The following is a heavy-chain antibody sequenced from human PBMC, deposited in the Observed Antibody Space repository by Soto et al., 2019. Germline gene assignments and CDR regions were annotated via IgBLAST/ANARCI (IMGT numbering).Heavy chain of an antibody. CDR1: GFTFSSYW. V-gene: IGHV3-74*01. D-gene: IGHD1-1*01. J-gene: IGHJ6*03. Sequence: GGSLRLSCAASGFTFSSYWMNWVRQAPGKGLVWVSRINSDGSSTSYADSVKGRFTISRDNAKNTLYLQMNSLRAEDTAVYYCAREGGPNWESFYYYFYMDVWGKGTTVTVSS. CDR2: INSDGSST. CDR3: AREGGPNWESFYYYFYMDV.